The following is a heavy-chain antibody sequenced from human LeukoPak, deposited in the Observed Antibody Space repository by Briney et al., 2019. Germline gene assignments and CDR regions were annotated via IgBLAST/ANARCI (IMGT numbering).Heavy chain of an antibody. CDR1: GDSVSSNSAA. CDR3: ARGYCTGGSCPNWFDP. D-gene: IGHD2-15*01. CDR2: TYYRSKWYN. J-gene: IGHJ5*02. Sequence: SQTLSLTCAISGDSVSSNSAAWNWIRQSPSRGLEWLGRTYYRSKWYNDYAISVKSRITINPDTSKKQFSLQLNSVTPEDTAMYYCARGYCTGGSCPNWFDPWGQGTLVTVSS. V-gene: IGHV6-1*01.